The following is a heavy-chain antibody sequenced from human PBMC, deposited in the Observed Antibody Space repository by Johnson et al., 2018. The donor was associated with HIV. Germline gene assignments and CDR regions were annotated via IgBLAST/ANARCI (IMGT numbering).Heavy chain of an antibody. V-gene: IGHV3-66*01. D-gene: IGHD3-16*02. CDR3: ARDLVSLEDAFDI. CDR2: IYSGGST. J-gene: IGHJ3*02. Sequence: MLLVESGGGLVQPGGSLRLSCAASGFTVSSNYMSWVRQAPGKGLEWVSVIYSGGSTYYADSVKGRFTISRDNSKNTLYLQMNSLRAEDTAVYYCARDLVSLEDAFDIWGQGTMVTVSS. CDR1: GFTVSSNY.